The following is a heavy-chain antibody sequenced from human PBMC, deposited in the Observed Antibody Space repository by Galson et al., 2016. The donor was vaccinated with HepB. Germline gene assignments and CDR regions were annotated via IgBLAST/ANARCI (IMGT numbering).Heavy chain of an antibody. CDR3: AKDDDGIGVMPLDS. CDR1: GFSFSIYS. Sequence: SLRLSCAASGFSFSIYSMTWFRQAPGKGLEWVSSISSSGDSTYYRDSVKGRFAISRDNSKNTLYLQVHGLRAEDTAVYYCAKDDDGIGVMPLDSWGQGTLLTVSS. CDR2: ISSSGDST. J-gene: IGHJ4*02. D-gene: IGHD3-10*01. V-gene: IGHV3-23*01.